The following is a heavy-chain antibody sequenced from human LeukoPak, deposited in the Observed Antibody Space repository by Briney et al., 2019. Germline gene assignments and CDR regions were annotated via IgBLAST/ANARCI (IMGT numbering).Heavy chain of an antibody. CDR2: IYTSGST. D-gene: IGHD3-22*01. CDR1: GGSISSGSYY. CDR3: ARDVYYYDSSGSRYFDY. J-gene: IGHJ4*02. Sequence: SQTLSLTCTVSGGSISSGSYYWSWIRQPAGKGLEWIGRIYTSGSTNYNPSLKSRVTMSVDTSKNQFSLKLSSVTAADTAVYYCARDVYYYDSSGSRYFDYWGQGTLVTVSS. V-gene: IGHV4-61*02.